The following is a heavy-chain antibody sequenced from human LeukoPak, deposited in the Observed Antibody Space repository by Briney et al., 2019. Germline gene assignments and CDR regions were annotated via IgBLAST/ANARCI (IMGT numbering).Heavy chain of an antibody. CDR1: GYTFTSYD. CDR3: ARGPLWFGGDY. J-gene: IGHJ4*02. D-gene: IGHD3-10*01. CDR2: MNPNSGNT. V-gene: IGHV1-8*01. Sequence: GASVKVSCKASGYTFTSYDINWVRQATGQGLEWMGWMNPNSGNTGYAQKFQGRVTMTRNTSISTAYMELSGLRSEDTAVYCCARGPLWFGGDYWGQGTLVTVSS.